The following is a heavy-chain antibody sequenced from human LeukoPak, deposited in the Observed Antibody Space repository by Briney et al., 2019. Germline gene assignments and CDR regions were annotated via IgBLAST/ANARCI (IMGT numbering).Heavy chain of an antibody. J-gene: IGHJ4*02. CDR1: GGSINNFY. CDR3: ARHVSGIYGSRGDLDH. Sequence: SEPLSLTCSVSGGSINNFYWSWIRQPPGMRLEWIGYIHSNGGTNYNPSLKSRITMLVDTSKNQFSLKLNSVTAADTAVYYCARHVSGIYGSRGDLDHWGPGTLVTVSP. V-gene: IGHV4-59*08. D-gene: IGHD3-10*01. CDR2: IHSNGGT.